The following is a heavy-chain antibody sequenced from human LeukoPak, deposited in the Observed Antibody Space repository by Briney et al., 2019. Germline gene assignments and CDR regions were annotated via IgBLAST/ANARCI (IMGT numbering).Heavy chain of an antibody. V-gene: IGHV6-1*01. D-gene: IGHD6-13*01. CDR2: TYYESKWYN. Sequence: SQTLSLTCVISGDSVSSNNAAWNWIRHSPSRGLEWLGRTYYESKWYNDYVGSVKSRISINPDTSENQFSLQMNSVTPEDTAVYYCARYTRSRPYYFDYWGQGTLVTVSS. CDR3: ARYTRSRPYYFDY. CDR1: GDSVSSNNAA. J-gene: IGHJ4*02.